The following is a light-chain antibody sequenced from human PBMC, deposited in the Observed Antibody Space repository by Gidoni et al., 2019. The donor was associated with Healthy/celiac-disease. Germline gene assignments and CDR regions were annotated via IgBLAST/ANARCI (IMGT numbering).Light chain of an antibody. CDR2: AAS. Sequence: DIQMTQSPSSLSASVGDRVTVTCRASQSISSYLNWYQQIPGKAPKLLIYAASSFQSGVPSRFSGSVSGTDFTLTISSLQPEDFATYYCQQSYSTPQTFGQGTKVEIK. J-gene: IGKJ1*01. CDR3: QQSYSTPQT. V-gene: IGKV1-39*01. CDR1: QSISSY.